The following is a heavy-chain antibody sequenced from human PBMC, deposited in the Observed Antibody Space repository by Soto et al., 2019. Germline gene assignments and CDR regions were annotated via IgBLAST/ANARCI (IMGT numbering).Heavy chain of an antibody. CDR2: ISYDGSNK. CDR3: ARDVPPREQLWLLGY. J-gene: IGHJ4*02. CDR1: GFTFSSYA. Sequence: QVQLVESGGGVVQPGRSLRLSCAASGFTFSSYAMYWVRQAPGKGLEWVAVISYDGSNKYYADSVKGRFTISRDNSKNTLYLQMNSLRAEDTAVYYCARDVPPREQLWLLGYWGQGTLVTVSS. D-gene: IGHD5-18*01. V-gene: IGHV3-30-3*01.